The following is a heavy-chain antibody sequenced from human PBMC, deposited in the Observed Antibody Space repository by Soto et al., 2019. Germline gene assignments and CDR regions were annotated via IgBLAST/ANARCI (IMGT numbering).Heavy chain of an antibody. CDR1: GFTFSDYA. CDR3: AKGGRQWLVTFDFNY. V-gene: IGHV3-30*18. CDR2: VSHDGRNT. D-gene: IGHD6-19*01. Sequence: VQLVESGGGVVQPGRSLRLSCAASGFTFSDYAMHWVRQAPGKGLEWVAVVSHDGRNTHYADSVKGRFTISRDSSKNEVSLVMTSLRAEYTAVYYCAKGGRQWLVTFDFNYWGQGALVSVSS. J-gene: IGHJ4*02.